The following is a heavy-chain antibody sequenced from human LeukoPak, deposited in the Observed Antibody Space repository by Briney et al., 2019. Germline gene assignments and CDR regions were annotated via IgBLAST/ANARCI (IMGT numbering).Heavy chain of an antibody. Sequence: ASVKVSCKASGYTFTSYGISWVRQAPGQGLEWMGWISAYNGNTNYAQKLQGRVTMTTDTSTSTAYMELRSLRSDDTAVYYCARDPSITMVRGVISAFDIWGQGTMVTVSS. D-gene: IGHD3-10*01. J-gene: IGHJ3*02. CDR3: ARDPSITMVRGVISAFDI. V-gene: IGHV1-18*01. CDR2: ISAYNGNT. CDR1: GYTFTSYG.